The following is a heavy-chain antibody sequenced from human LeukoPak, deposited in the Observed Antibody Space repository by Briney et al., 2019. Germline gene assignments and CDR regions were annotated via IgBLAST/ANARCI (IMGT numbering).Heavy chain of an antibody. CDR1: GGSFSGYY. CDR3: ARGLVDTAMSDAFDI. CDR2: INHSGST. V-gene: IGHV4-34*01. D-gene: IGHD5-18*01. J-gene: IGHJ3*02. Sequence: SETLSLTCAVYGGSFSGYYWSWIRQPPGKGLEWIGEINHSGSTNYNPSLKSRVTISVDTSKNQFSLKLSSVTAADTAVYYCARGLVDTAMSDAFDIWGQGTMVTVSS.